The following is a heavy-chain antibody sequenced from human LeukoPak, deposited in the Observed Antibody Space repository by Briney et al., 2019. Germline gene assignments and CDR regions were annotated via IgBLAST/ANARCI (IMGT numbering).Heavy chain of an antibody. CDR3: ARGAGITGTTSYFDY. CDR1: GGTFSSYA. Sequence: SVKVSCKASGGTFSSYAISWVRQAPGRGLEWMGGIIPIFGTANYAQKFQGRVTITTDESTSTAYMELSSLRSEDTAVYYCARGAGITGTTSYFDYWGQGTLVTVSS. V-gene: IGHV1-69*05. CDR2: IIPIFGTA. J-gene: IGHJ4*02. D-gene: IGHD1-7*01.